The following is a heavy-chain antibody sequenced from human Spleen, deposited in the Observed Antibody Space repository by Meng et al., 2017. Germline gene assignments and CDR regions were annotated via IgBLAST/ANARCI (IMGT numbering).Heavy chain of an antibody. Sequence: GESLKISCAASGFTFSSYAMHWVRQAPGKGLEWVAVISYDGSNKYYADSVKGRFTISRDNSKNTLYLQMNSLRAEDTAVYYCARDVAAVVDWYFDLWGRGTLVTVSS. J-gene: IGHJ2*01. CDR3: ARDVAAVVDWYFDL. CDR2: ISYDGSNK. D-gene: IGHD6-13*01. V-gene: IGHV3-30*04. CDR1: GFTFSSYA.